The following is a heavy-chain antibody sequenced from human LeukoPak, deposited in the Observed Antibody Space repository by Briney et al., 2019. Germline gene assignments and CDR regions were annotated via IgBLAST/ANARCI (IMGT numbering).Heavy chain of an antibody. D-gene: IGHD2-2*01. CDR3: ARVGRDCRDTRCTWSDWLDP. CDR2: ISGYNDNP. Sequence: ASAKVSCKASGYTFTRFGISWVRQAPGQGLEWMGWISGYNDNPHYAQSFQGRVTMTTDTSSSTAYMELRSLGSDDTAVYYCARVGRDCRDTRCTWSDWLDPWGQGTLVTVSS. V-gene: IGHV1-18*01. CDR1: GYTFTRFG. J-gene: IGHJ5*02.